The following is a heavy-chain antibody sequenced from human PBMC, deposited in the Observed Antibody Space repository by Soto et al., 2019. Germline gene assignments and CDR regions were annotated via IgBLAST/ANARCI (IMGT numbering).Heavy chain of an antibody. Sequence: QVQLVQSGAEVKKPGASVKVSCKASGYTFTSYAMHWVRQAPGQRLEWMGWINAGNGNTKYSQKFQGRVTITRDTSASTAYMELSSLRSEDTAVYYCASVRYYGSGSYFDYYYGTDVWGRGTTVTVSS. CDR3: ASVRYYGSGSYFDYYYGTDV. CDR2: INAGNGNT. V-gene: IGHV1-3*01. J-gene: IGHJ6*02. D-gene: IGHD3-10*01. CDR1: GYTFTSYA.